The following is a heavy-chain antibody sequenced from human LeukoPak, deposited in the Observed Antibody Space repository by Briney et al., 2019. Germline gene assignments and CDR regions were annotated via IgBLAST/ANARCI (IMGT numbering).Heavy chain of an antibody. CDR3: ARGSARTSFRITIFGVVSRLNWFDP. CDR2: MNPNSGNT. CDR1: GYTFTSYD. D-gene: IGHD3-3*01. Sequence: ASVTVSCKASGYTFTSYDINWVRQAAGQGLEWMGWMNPNSGNTGYAQKFQGRVTMTRNTSISTAYMELSRLRSEDTAVYYCARGSARTSFRITIFGVVSRLNWFDPWGQGTLVTVSS. V-gene: IGHV1-8*01. J-gene: IGHJ5*02.